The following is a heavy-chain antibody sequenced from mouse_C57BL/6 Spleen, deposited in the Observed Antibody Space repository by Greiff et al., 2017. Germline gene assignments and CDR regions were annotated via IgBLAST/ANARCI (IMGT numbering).Heavy chain of an antibody. Sequence: EVKLHQSGAELVRPGASVKLSCTASGFNIKDDYMHWVKQRPEQGLEWIGWIDPENGDTEYASKFQGKATITADTSSNTAYLQLSSLTSEDTAVYYCTTGDYFDYWGQGTTLTVSS. CDR1: GFNIKDDY. CDR2: IDPENGDT. J-gene: IGHJ2*01. CDR3: TTGDYFDY. V-gene: IGHV14-4*01.